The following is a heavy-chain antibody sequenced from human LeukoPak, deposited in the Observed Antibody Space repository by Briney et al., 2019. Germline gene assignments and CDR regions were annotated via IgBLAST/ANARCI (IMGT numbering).Heavy chain of an antibody. CDR2: IYYSGST. Sequence: SETLSLTCTVSGGSISSYYWSWIRQPPGKGLEWIGYIYYSGSTNYNPSLKSRVTISVDTSKNQFSLKLSSVTAADTAVYYCARVPGYDILTGYSYYYYYMDVWGKGTRSPSP. CDR3: ARVPGYDILTGYSYYYYYMDV. D-gene: IGHD3-9*01. V-gene: IGHV4-59*01. CDR1: GGSISSYY. J-gene: IGHJ6*03.